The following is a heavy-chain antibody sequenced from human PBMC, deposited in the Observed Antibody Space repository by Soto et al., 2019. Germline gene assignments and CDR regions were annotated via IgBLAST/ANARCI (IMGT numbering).Heavy chain of an antibody. CDR3: ARGSMWGVVNVFTNYYGMDV. J-gene: IGHJ6*02. V-gene: IGHV1-8*01. Sequence: QVQLVQSGAEVKKPGASVKVSCKASGYTFTSYDINWVRQATGQGLEWMGWMNPNSGNTGYAQKFQGRVTRTRNTSIGTGYMELSSLRSEDTAVYYCARGSMWGVVNVFTNYYGMDVWGQGTTVTVSS. CDR1: GYTFTSYD. CDR2: MNPNSGNT. D-gene: IGHD3-3*01.